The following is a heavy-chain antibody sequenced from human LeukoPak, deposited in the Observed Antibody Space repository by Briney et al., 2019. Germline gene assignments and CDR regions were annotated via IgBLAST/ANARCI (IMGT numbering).Heavy chain of an antibody. CDR2: IIPIFGTA. D-gene: IGHD2-2*01. V-gene: IGHV1-69*13. J-gene: IGHJ3*02. CDR3: ARAPPGDIVVVFGAFDI. CDR1: GYTFTSYA. Sequence: ASVKVSCKASGYTFTSYAISWVRQAPGQGLEWMGGIIPIFGTANYAQKFQGRVTITADESTSTAYMGLSSLRSEDTAVYYCARAPPGDIVVVFGAFDIWGQGTMVTVSS.